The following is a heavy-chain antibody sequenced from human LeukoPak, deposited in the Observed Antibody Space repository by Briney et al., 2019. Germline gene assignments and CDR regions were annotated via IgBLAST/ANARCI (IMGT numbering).Heavy chain of an antibody. CDR3: ARHGVVVIARGDYYYYMDV. J-gene: IGHJ6*03. Sequence: GESLKIFCKGSGYSFTSYWIGWVRQMPGKGLEWMGIIYSGDSDTRYSPSFQGQVTISADKSISTAYLQWSSLKASDTAMYYCARHGVVVIARGDYYYYMDVWGKGTTVTVSS. CDR1: GYSFTSYW. V-gene: IGHV5-51*01. D-gene: IGHD2-21*01. CDR2: IYSGDSDT.